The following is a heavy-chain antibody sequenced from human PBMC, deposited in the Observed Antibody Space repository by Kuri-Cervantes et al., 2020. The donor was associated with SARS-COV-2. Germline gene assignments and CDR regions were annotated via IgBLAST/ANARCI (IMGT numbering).Heavy chain of an antibody. CDR2: INPNSGGT. J-gene: IGHJ6*02. D-gene: IGHD3-3*01. CDR3: ARADDFWSGYSVHYYYYGMDV. V-gene: IGHV1-2*04. Sequence: ASVNVSCKASGYTFTSYGISWVRQAPGQGLEWMGWINPNSGGTNYAQKFQGWVTMTRDTSISTAYMELSRLRSEDTAVYYCARADDFWSGYSVHYYYYGMDVWGQGTTVTVSS. CDR1: GYTFTSYG.